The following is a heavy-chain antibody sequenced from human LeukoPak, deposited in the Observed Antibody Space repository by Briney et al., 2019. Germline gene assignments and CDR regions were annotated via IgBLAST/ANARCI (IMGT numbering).Heavy chain of an antibody. CDR1: GYSISSGYY. Sequence: SETLSLTCTVSGYSISSGYYWGWIRQPPGKGLEWIGSIYHSGSTYYNPSLKSRVTISVDTSKNQFSLKLSSVTAADTAVYYCARERCSSTSCYYYYGMDVWGQGTTVTVSS. CDR2: IYHSGST. V-gene: IGHV4-38-2*02. J-gene: IGHJ6*02. D-gene: IGHD2-2*01. CDR3: ARERCSSTSCYYYYGMDV.